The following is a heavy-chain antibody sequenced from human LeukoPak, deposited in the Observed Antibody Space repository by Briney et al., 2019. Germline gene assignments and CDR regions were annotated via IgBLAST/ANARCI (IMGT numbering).Heavy chain of an antibody. CDR3: ARDTGREDYFDY. CDR1: GGTFSSYA. Sequence: SVKVSCKASGGTFSSYAISWVRQAPGQGLEWMGGIIPIFGTANYAQKFQGRVTITADGSTSTAYMELSSLRSEDTAVYYCARDTGREDYFDYWGRGTLVTVSS. V-gene: IGHV1-69*13. D-gene: IGHD1-14*01. J-gene: IGHJ4*02. CDR2: IIPIFGTA.